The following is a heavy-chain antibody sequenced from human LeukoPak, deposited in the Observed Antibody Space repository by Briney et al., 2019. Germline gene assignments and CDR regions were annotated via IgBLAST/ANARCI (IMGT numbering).Heavy chain of an antibody. J-gene: IGHJ3*02. CDR2: ITGSSSYI. D-gene: IGHD3-22*01. CDR3: AKDRYYDSSGYAFDI. Sequence: GGSLRLSCAASGFTFRSYSMNWVRQAPGKGLEWVSSITGSSSYIYYADSVKGRFTISRDNAKNSLYLQMNSLRAEDTAVYYCAKDRYYDSSGYAFDIWGQGTMVTVSS. V-gene: IGHV3-21*04. CDR1: GFTFRSYS.